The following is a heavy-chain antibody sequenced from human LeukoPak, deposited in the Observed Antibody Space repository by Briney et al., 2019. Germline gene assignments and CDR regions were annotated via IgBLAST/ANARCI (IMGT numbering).Heavy chain of an antibody. CDR2: IKQDGSEK. V-gene: IGHV3-7*01. CDR1: GFTFSSYW. D-gene: IGHD5-12*01. CDR3: ARVKRDSEVGWLRLEGDYYYYYYMDV. J-gene: IGHJ6*03. Sequence: GGSLRLSCAASGFTFSSYWMSWVRQAPGKGLEWVANIKQDGSEKYYVDSVKGRFTISRDNAKNSLYLQMNSLRAEDTAVYYCARVKRDSEVGWLRLEGDYYYYYYMDVWGKGTTVTISS.